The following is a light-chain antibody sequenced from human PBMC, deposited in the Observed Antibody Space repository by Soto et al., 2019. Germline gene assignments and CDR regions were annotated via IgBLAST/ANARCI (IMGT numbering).Light chain of an antibody. J-gene: IGKJ2*01. V-gene: IGKV1-5*03. Sequence: DIQMTQSPSTLSASVGDRVTITCRASQSVSSSLAWYQQNPGKAPRLLIYRASSLENGVPSRFSGSGSGTEFTLTISSLRPDDFATYYCQQYYSYSPFTFGQGTKLEI. CDR3: QQYYSYSPFT. CDR1: QSVSSS. CDR2: RAS.